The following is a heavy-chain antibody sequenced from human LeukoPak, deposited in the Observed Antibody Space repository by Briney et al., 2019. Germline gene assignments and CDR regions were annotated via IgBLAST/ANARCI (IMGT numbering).Heavy chain of an antibody. D-gene: IGHD2-15*01. CDR2: IKQGGSEK. Sequence: GGSLRLSCAASGFTFRIYWTSWVRDAPGKGVEWVANIKQGGSEKFYVDSVKGRFTISRDNAKNSLYLQMNSLRAEDTAEYYCARDFLAYCSGGSCSNHDAFDIWGQGTMVTVSS. CDR3: ARDFLAYCSGGSCSNHDAFDI. CDR1: GFTFRIYW. V-gene: IGHV3-7*01. J-gene: IGHJ3*02.